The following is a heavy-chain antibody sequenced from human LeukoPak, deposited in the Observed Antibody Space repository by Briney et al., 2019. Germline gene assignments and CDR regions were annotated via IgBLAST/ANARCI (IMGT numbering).Heavy chain of an antibody. J-gene: IGHJ4*02. Sequence: SETLSLTCTVSGGSISSSSYYWGWIRQPPGKGLEWIGSIYYSGSTCYNPSLKSRVTISVDTSKNQFSLKLSSVTAADTAVYYCAKSFQYNWNDGAFDYWGQGTLVTVSS. CDR3: AKSFQYNWNDGAFDY. D-gene: IGHD1-1*01. CDR1: GGSISSSSYY. CDR2: IYYSGST. V-gene: IGHV4-39*01.